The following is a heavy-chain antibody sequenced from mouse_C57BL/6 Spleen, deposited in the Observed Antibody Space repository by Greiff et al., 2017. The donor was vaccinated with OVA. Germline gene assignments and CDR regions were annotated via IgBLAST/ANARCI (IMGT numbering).Heavy chain of an antibody. CDR2: ISSGGDYI. J-gene: IGHJ1*03. CDR1: GFTFSSYA. V-gene: IGHV5-9-1*02. CDR3: TRDNYSNYWGWYFDV. Sequence: EVQGVESGEGLVKPGGSLKLSCAASGFTFSSYAMSWVRQTPEKRLEWVAYISSGGDYIYYADTVKGRFTISRDNARNTLYLQMSSLKSEDTAMYYCTRDNYSNYWGWYFDVWGTGTTVTVSS. D-gene: IGHD2-5*01.